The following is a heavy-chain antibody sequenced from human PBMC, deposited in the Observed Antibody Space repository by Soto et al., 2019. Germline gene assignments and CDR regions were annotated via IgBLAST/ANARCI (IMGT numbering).Heavy chain of an antibody. D-gene: IGHD3-10*01. CDR3: ARLGPGVRGWGAFDI. V-gene: IGHV4-59*08. CDR2: IYYSGST. Sequence: SETLSLTCTVSGGSISSYYWSWIRQPPGKGLEWIGYIYYSGSTNYNPSLKSRVTISVDTSKNQFSLKLSSVTAADTAVYYCARLGPGVRGWGAFDIWGQGTMVTVSS. J-gene: IGHJ3*02. CDR1: GGSISSYY.